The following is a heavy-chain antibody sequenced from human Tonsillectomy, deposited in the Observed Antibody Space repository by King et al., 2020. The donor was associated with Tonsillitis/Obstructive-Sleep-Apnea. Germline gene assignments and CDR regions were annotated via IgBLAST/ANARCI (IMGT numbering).Heavy chain of an antibody. CDR3: ARNGVEQWLPTAIDY. CDR2: IYYSGST. Sequence: QLQESGPGLVKPSETLSLTCTVSGGSISSYYWSWIRQPPGKGLEWIGYIYYSGSTNYNPSLKSRVTLSVDTSKNQFSLKLSSVTAADTAMYYCARNGVEQWLPTAIDYWSQGTLVTVSS. CDR1: GGSISSYY. V-gene: IGHV4-59*08. J-gene: IGHJ4*02. D-gene: IGHD6-19*01.